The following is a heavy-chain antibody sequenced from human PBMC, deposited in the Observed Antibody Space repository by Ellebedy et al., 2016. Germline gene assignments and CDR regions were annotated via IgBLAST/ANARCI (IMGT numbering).Heavy chain of an antibody. CDR3: ARVLGAYRHFDY. D-gene: IGHD3-16*01. V-gene: IGHV4-38-2*02. Sequence: SETLSLTCTVSGYSISSGYYWGWIRQPPGKGLEWIGSVFHSGTTYHNPSLKSRVTMSADASKNQFSLRLSSVTAADTAVYYCARVLGAYRHFDYWGQGTLVTVSS. CDR2: VFHSGTT. CDR1: GYSISSGYY. J-gene: IGHJ4*02.